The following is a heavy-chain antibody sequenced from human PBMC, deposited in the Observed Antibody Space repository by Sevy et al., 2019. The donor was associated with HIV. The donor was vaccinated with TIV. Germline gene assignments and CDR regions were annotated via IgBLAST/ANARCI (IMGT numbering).Heavy chain of an antibody. CDR1: GAXLSSSANDY. D-gene: IGHD3-9*01. CDR2: VFYFGST. CDR3: ARDQYYDISTGLXAXDX. V-gene: IGHV4-61*01. Sequence: SETLSLTCSVSGAXLSSSANDYWSWIRQPPGKGLEWIGSVFYFGSTNYNPSLKSRVTISLDTSKNQFTLKLNSVTAADTAVYYCARDQYYDISTGLXAXDXXXXGTTVTVSS. J-gene: IGHJ6*01.